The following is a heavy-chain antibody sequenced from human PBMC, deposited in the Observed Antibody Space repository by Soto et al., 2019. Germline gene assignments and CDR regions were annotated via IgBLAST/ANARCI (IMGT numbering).Heavy chain of an antibody. Sequence: GGSLRLSCTSSGFTFGSYSMSWVRQAPGKGLEWIGFIRSRAYYGTTEYAASVQGRFTISRDDSKNIAYLQMNSLKTEDTAVYYCTRDTSGSYYNDYWGQGTLVTVSS. CDR1: GFTFGSYS. J-gene: IGHJ4*02. CDR2: IRSRAYYGTT. CDR3: TRDTSGSYYNDY. V-gene: IGHV3-49*04. D-gene: IGHD1-26*01.